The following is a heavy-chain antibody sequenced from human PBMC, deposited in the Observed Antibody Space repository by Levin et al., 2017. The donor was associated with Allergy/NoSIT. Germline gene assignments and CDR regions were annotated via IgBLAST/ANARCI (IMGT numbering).Heavy chain of an antibody. CDR2: IYYSGST. CDR1: GGSISSYY. D-gene: IGHD6-19*01. Sequence: PSETLSLTCTVSGGSISSYYWSWIRQPPGKGLEWIGYIYYSGSTNYNPSLKSRVTISVDTSKNQFSLKLSSVTAADTAVYYCACQPDSSGWYPGFGWYYGMDVWGQGTTVTVSS. V-gene: IGHV4-59*08. J-gene: IGHJ6*02. CDR3: ACQPDSSGWYPGFGWYYGMDV.